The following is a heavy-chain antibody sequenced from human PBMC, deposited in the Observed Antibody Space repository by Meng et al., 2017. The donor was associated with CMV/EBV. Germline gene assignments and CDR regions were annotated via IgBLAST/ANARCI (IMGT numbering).Heavy chain of an antibody. V-gene: IGHV4-39*07. CDR2: IYYSGST. Sequence: CTVAGGSISSSSYHWGWIRQPPGKGLEWIGSIYYSGSTYYSPFLKSRVTISVDTSKNQFSLKLSSVTAADTAVYYCARRYGSTNWFDPWGQGTLVTVSS. CDR3: ARRYGSTNWFDP. CDR1: GGSISSSSYH. D-gene: IGHD4-17*01. J-gene: IGHJ5*02.